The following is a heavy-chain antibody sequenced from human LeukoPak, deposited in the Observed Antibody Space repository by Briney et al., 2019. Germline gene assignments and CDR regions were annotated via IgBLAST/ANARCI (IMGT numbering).Heavy chain of an antibody. Sequence: GGSLRLSCAASGFTFSSYAMSWVRQAPGKGLEWVSAISGRGGSTYYADSVKGRFTISRDNSKNTLYLQMNSLRAEDTAVYYCAKGLYSSGWYDLDYWGQGTLVTVSS. CDR1: GFTFSSYA. J-gene: IGHJ4*02. D-gene: IGHD6-19*01. V-gene: IGHV3-23*01. CDR2: ISGRGGST. CDR3: AKGLYSSGWYDLDY.